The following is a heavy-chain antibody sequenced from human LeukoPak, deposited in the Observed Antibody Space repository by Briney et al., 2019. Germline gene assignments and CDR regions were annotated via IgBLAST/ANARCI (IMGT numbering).Heavy chain of an antibody. J-gene: IGHJ4*02. Sequence: GGSLRLSCAASGFTVNSNYMSWVRQAPGKGLEWVSVIYSGGSTYYAESVRGRFTIFRDSSKNTLDLQMNSLRAEDTAVYYCARGEGGYDSNFDFWGQGTLVTVSS. V-gene: IGHV3-53*01. D-gene: IGHD5-12*01. CDR1: GFTVNSNY. CDR2: IYSGGST. CDR3: ARGEGGYDSNFDF.